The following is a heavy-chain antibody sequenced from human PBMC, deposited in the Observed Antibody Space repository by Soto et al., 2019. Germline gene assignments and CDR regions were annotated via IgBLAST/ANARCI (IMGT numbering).Heavy chain of an antibody. CDR1: GGSIISGDYY. CDR3: TSCYNYYYYGMDV. Sequence: SETLSLTCTVSGGSIISGDYYWSWIRQPPGKGLEWIGYIYYSGDTSYNPSLKSRVTISIDTSKNQFSLKLSSVTAADTAFYYCTSCYNYYYYGMDVWGQGTTVTVSS. D-gene: IGHD2-2*02. J-gene: IGHJ6*02. CDR2: IYYSGDT. V-gene: IGHV4-30-4*08.